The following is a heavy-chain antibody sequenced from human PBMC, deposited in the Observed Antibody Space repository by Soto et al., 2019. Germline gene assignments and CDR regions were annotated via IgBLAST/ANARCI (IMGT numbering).Heavy chain of an antibody. V-gene: IGHV4-30-4*01. D-gene: IGHD6-19*01. J-gene: IGHJ5*02. CDR1: GGSISSGDYY. CDR2: IYYSGST. Sequence: SETPSLTCTVSGGSISSGDYYWSWIRQPPGKGLEWIGYIYYSGSTYYNPSLKSRVTISVDTSKNQFSLKLSSVTAADTAVYYCARGLAVAGEGWFDPWGQGTLVTVSS. CDR3: ARGLAVAGEGWFDP.